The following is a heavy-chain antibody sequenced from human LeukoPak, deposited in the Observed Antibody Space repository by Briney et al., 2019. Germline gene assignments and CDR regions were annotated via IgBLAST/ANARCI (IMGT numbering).Heavy chain of an antibody. CDR3: ARVEAVAGTGFDY. V-gene: IGHV3-21*01. D-gene: IGHD6-19*01. Sequence: GGSLRLSCAASGFTFSSYSMNWVRQAPGKGLEWVSSISSSSSYIYYADSVKGRFTISRDNAKNSLYLQMNSLRAEDTAVYYCARVEAVAGTGFDYWGQGTLVTVSS. CDR1: GFTFSSYS. CDR2: ISSSSSYI. J-gene: IGHJ4*02.